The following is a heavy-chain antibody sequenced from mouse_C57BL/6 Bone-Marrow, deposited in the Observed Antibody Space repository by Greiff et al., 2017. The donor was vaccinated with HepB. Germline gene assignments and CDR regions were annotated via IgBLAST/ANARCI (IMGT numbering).Heavy chain of an antibody. CDR1: GYAFTNYL. J-gene: IGHJ4*01. CDR2: INPGSGGT. Sequence: VQLQLSGAELVRPGTSVKVSCKASGYAFTNYLIEWVKQRPGQGLEWIGVINPGSGGTNYNEKFKGKATLTADKSSSTAYMQLSSLTSEDSAVYFCARKDYDGNYAMDYWGQGTSVTVSS. D-gene: IGHD1-1*01. V-gene: IGHV1-54*01. CDR3: ARKDYDGNYAMDY.